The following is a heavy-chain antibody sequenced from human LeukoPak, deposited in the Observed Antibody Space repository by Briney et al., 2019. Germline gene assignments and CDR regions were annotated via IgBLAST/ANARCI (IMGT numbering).Heavy chain of an antibody. Sequence: GGSLRLSCAASGFTFTDYYMSWIRQAPGTGLEWLSFISGSGRTTLYADSVKGRFTISRDNAKNSVYLQLDSLRAEDTAVYYCAREAKVPGYWGLGTPVTVSS. J-gene: IGHJ4*02. CDR1: GFTFTDYY. CDR2: ISGSGRTT. V-gene: IGHV3-11*01. CDR3: AREAKVPGY.